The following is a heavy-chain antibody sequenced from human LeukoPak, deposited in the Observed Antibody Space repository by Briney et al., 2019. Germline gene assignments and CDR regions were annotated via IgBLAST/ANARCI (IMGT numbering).Heavy chain of an antibody. D-gene: IGHD2-15*01. J-gene: IGHJ4*02. V-gene: IGHV3-7*01. Sequence: GGSLRLSCAASGFTFSRYWMSWVRQAPGKGLEWVANIKQDGSAKYYVDSVKGRFTISRDNAKNSLYLQMNSLRAEDTAVYYCARQYCSGGSCLTYFDYWGQGTLVTVSS. CDR1: GFTFSRYW. CDR3: ARQYCSGGSCLTYFDY. CDR2: IKQDGSAK.